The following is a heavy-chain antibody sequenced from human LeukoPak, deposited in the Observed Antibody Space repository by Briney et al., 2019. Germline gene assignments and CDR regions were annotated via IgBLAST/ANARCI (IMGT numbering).Heavy chain of an antibody. CDR2: ITSSSSYI. CDR3: ARSGPALDY. Sequence: GGSLRLSCADSGFTFSSYSMNWVRQAPGKGLEWVSFITSSSSYIYYADSVKGRFTISRDNAKNSLYLQMNSLRAEDTAVYYCARSGPALDYWGQGTLVTVSS. J-gene: IGHJ4*02. V-gene: IGHV3-21*01. D-gene: IGHD2-15*01. CDR1: GFTFSSYS.